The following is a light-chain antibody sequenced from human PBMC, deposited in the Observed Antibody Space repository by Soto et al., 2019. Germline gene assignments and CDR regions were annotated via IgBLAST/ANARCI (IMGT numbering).Light chain of an antibody. CDR1: SSNIGSNS. CDR2: SNS. V-gene: IGLV1-47*01. Sequence: QSVLTQSPSASGTPGQRVTISCSGSSSNIGSNSVHWYQQLPGTAPKLLIYSNSQRPSGVPERISGSKSGTSASLAISGLRSEEEADYSCAAWDDSLSGVVFGGGTKLTVL. J-gene: IGLJ2*01. CDR3: AAWDDSLSGVV.